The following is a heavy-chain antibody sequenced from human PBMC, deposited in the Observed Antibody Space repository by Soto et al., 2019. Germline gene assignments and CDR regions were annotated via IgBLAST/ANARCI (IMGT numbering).Heavy chain of an antibody. J-gene: IGHJ4*02. V-gene: IGHV3-64*01. CDR1: GFTFSYYA. Sequence: EVQLVESGGGLVQPGGSLRLSCAASGFTFSYYAMYWVRQPPGKGLEFVSAVSSDGGSTSYANSVKGRFTISSDSSKNPLYLHVGSVSPEAIATYYCAKVGTAGTTFASSDYWGQGALVTFCS. CDR2: VSSDGGST. D-gene: IGHD1-1*01. CDR3: AKVGTAGTTFASSDY.